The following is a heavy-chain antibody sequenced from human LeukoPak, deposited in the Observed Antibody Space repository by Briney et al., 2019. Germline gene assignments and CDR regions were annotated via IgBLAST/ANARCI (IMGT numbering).Heavy chain of an antibody. CDR2: IYTSGST. V-gene: IGHV4-4*07. Sequence: SETLSLTCAVYGGSFSGYYWTWIRQPAGKGLEWIGRIYTSGSTNYNPSLKSRVTISVDTSKNQFSLKLSSVTAADTAVYYCAREFGVSDWFDPWGQGTLVTVSS. D-gene: IGHD3-16*01. CDR1: GGSFSGYY. J-gene: IGHJ5*02. CDR3: AREFGVSDWFDP.